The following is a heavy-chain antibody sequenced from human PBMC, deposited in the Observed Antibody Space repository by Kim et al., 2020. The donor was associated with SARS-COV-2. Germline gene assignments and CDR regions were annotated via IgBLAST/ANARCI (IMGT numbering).Heavy chain of an antibody. V-gene: IGHV1-69*13. D-gene: IGHD5-12*01. J-gene: IGHJ6*02. CDR3: ARGRYSGYDLGGVVYYYYGMDV. CDR1: GGTFSSYA. Sequence: SVKVSCKASGGTFSSYAISWVRQAPGQGLEWMGGIIPIFGTANYAQKFQGRVTITADESTSTAYMELSSLRSEDTAVYYCARGRYSGYDLGGVVYYYYGMDVWGQGTTVTVSS. CDR2: IIPIFGTA.